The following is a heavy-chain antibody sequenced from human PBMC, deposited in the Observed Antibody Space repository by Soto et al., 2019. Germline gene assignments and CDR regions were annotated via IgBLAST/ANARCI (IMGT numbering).Heavy chain of an antibody. D-gene: IGHD3-16*01. CDR3: VTWADAADEDYFHH. Sequence: EVQLVASGGGLVQPGGSLRLSCAASGFRFTSSWMSWVRQAPGKGLEWVAHINQNGGQKYYVDSAKCRFTISRDNAKTSLYLQMNSLRVEDTAVFYCVTWADAADEDYFHHWGQGTLVTVSS. CDR2: INQNGGQK. V-gene: IGHV3-7*01. CDR1: GFRFTSSW. J-gene: IGHJ1*01.